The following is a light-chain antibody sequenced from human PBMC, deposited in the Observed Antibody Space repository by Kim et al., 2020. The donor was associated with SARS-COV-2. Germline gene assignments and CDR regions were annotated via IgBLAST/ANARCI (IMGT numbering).Light chain of an antibody. V-gene: IGLV1-40*03. CDR3: QSYDSSLSGVV. Sequence: RVTNPCTGSSSNIGADYDVHGYQQLPGTAPKLLIYGNSNRPSGVPDRFSGSKSGASASLAITGLQAEDEADYYCQSYDSSLSGVVFGGGTQLTVL. CDR1: SSNIGADYD. CDR2: GNS. J-gene: IGLJ2*01.